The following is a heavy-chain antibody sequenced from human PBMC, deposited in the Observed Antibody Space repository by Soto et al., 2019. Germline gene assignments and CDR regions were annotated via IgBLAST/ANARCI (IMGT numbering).Heavy chain of an antibody. V-gene: IGHV4-31*02. J-gene: IGHJ4*02. Sequence: WIWIRQRPGGGLEWLGSNNYRADTYYTPSLKRRITISLDTSQNQFSLWLTPVTAADTGMYYCARGGSGWKALNYFDSWGQGILVTVSS. CDR3: ARGGSGWKALNYFDS. CDR2: NNYRADT. D-gene: IGHD6-19*01.